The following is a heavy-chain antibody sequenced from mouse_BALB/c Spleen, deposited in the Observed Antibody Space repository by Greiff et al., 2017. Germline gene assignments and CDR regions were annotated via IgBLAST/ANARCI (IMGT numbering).Heavy chain of an antibody. J-gene: IGHJ3*01. CDR2: ISNGGGST. CDR1: GFTFSSYT. D-gene: IGHD2-4*01. Sequence: DVMLVESGGGLVQPGGSLKLSCAASGFTFSSYTMPWVRQTPEKRLEWVAYISNGGGSTYYPDTVKGRFTISRDNAKNTLYLQMSSLKSEDTAMYYCARHVYDYGAWFAYWGQGTLVTVSA. CDR3: ARHVYDYGAWFAY. V-gene: IGHV5-12-2*01.